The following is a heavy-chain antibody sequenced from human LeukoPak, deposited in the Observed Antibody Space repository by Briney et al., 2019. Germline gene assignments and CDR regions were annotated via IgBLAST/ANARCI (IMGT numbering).Heavy chain of an antibody. CDR1: GYTFTDYY. Sequence: ASVKVSCKASGYTFTDYYMHWVRQAPGQGLEWMGWINPNSGGTNYAQKFQGRVTMTRDTFISTAYMELSRLRSDDTAVYYCARGGQPLGNPFDYWGQGTLVTVSS. V-gene: IGHV1-2*02. D-gene: IGHD6-13*01. J-gene: IGHJ4*02. CDR3: ARGGQPLGNPFDY. CDR2: INPNSGGT.